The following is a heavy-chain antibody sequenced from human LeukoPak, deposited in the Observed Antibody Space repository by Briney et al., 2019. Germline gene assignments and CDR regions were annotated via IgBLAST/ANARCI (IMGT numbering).Heavy chain of an antibody. V-gene: IGHV3-21*04. CDR2: ISGGSSSK. Sequence: GGSLRLSCAASGFTFNTYNMNWVRQAPGKGLEWLSCISGGSSSKYYADSVQGRFTISRDNAKNILYLQMNSLRAEDTAVYYWTSGDMVSESWGEGTLVTVSS. J-gene: IGHJ4*02. CDR3: TSGDMVSES. D-gene: IGHD3-10*01. CDR1: GFTFNTYN.